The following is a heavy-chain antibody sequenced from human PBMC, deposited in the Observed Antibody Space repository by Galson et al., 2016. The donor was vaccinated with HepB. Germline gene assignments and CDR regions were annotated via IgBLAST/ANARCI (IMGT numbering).Heavy chain of an antibody. CDR1: GFTFSGYN. V-gene: IGHV3-48*03. Sequence: SLRLSCATSGFTFSGYNMNWVRQAPGRRLEWVSYIDSGSTTIFYADSVKGRFTISRDNAKNSLYLQMNSLRAEDTALYYCVRESPGVSSYVSVDYWGQGTLVTVSS. J-gene: IGHJ4*02. CDR2: IDSGSTTI. D-gene: IGHD5-18*01. CDR3: VRESPGVSSYVSVDY.